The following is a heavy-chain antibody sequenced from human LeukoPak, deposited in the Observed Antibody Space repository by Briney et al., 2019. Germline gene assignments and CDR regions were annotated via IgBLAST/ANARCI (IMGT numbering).Heavy chain of an antibody. J-gene: IGHJ4*02. D-gene: IGHD6-19*01. V-gene: IGHV3-23*01. CDR1: GFTFSSYA. Sequence: GGSLSLSCAPSGFTFSSYAMSWVRQAPGKGLEWVSAISGSGGSAYYADSVKGRFTISRDNSKNTLYLQMNSLRAEDAAVYYCAKMGLKQWPYNYFDYWGQGTLVTVSS. CDR2: ISGSGGSA. CDR3: AKMGLKQWPYNYFDY.